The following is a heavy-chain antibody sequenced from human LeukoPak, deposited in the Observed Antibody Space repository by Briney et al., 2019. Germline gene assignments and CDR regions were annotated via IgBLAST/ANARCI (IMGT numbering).Heavy chain of an antibody. J-gene: IGHJ6*02. D-gene: IGHD2-2*01. CDR1: GYTFTSYG. CDR3: ARDNDQMRSFYGMDV. V-gene: IGHV1-18*01. Sequence: ASVKVSCKASGYTFTSYGISWVRQAPGQGLEWMGWISAYSGNTNYAQKLQGRVTMTTDTSTSTAYMEVRSLRSDDTAVYYCARDNDQMRSFYGMDVWGQGTTVTVSS. CDR2: ISAYSGNT.